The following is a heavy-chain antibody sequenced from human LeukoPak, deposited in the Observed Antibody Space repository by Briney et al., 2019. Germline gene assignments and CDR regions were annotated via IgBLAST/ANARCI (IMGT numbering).Heavy chain of an antibody. V-gene: IGHV3-66*04. Sequence: GGSLRLSCEASGFTFSSYWMSGVRQAPGKGLEWVSVIYSGGSTYYADSVKGRFTISRDNSKNTLYLQMNSLRAEDTAVYYCARPRSGYGSGSYYIDYWGQGTLVTVSS. D-gene: IGHD3-10*01. CDR1: GFTFSSYW. CDR3: ARPRSGYGSGSYYIDY. J-gene: IGHJ4*02. CDR2: IYSGGST.